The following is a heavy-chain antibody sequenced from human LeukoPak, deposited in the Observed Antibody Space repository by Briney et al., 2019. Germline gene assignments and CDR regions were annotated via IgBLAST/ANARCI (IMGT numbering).Heavy chain of an antibody. J-gene: IGHJ4*02. D-gene: IGHD2-15*01. CDR1: AFIFSSYG. Sequence: GGSLRLSCAASAFIFSSYGMHWVRQAPGNWLEWAAAMRYDGSNKYYANSVKGRFTISRDNSKNTLYLEMNRLRAEDMAVYYCARDGGIGCSCYSDYWGQGTLVTVSS. CDR2: MRYDGSNK. CDR3: ARDGGIGCSCYSDY. V-gene: IGHV3-33*01.